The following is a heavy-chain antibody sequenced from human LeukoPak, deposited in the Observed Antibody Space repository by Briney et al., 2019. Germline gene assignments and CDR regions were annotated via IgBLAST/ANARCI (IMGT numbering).Heavy chain of an antibody. CDR2: FDPEDGET. CDR3: ATGVVAATRFDY. V-gene: IGHV1-24*01. CDR1: GYTLTELS. J-gene: IGHJ4*02. D-gene: IGHD2-15*01. Sequence: ASVKVSCKVSGYTLTELSMHWVRQAPGKGLEWMGGFDPEDGETIYAQKFQGGVTMTEDTSTDTAYMELSSLRSEDTAVYYCATGVVAATRFDYWGQGTLVTVSS.